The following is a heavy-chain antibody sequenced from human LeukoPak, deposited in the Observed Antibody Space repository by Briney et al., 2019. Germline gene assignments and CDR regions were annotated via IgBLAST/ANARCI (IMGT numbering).Heavy chain of an antibody. Sequence: ASVNVSCKVSGYTLTELSMHWVRQAPGKGLEWMGGFDPEDGETIYAQKFQGRVTMTEDTSTDTAYMELSSLRSEDTAVYYCATFNYYDSSGYYVHIDYWGQGTLVTVSS. CDR2: FDPEDGET. CDR3: ATFNYYDSSGYYVHIDY. CDR1: GYTLTELS. V-gene: IGHV1-24*01. J-gene: IGHJ4*02. D-gene: IGHD3-22*01.